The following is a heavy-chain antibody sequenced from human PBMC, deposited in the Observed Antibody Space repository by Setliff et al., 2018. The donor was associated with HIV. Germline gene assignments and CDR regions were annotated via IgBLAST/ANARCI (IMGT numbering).Heavy chain of an antibody. J-gene: IGHJ4*02. CDR2: IYYSGST. CDR1: GASISSSGYY. V-gene: IGHV4-39*07. CDR3: ARDPWVRGVIMAPDY. Sequence: PSETLSLTCTVSGASISSSGYYWGWIRQPPGKGLEWIGTIYYSGSTYYNTSLKSRVTISVDTSKNQFSLKLSSVTAADTAVYYCARDPWVRGVIMAPDYWGQGTLVTVSS. D-gene: IGHD3-10*01.